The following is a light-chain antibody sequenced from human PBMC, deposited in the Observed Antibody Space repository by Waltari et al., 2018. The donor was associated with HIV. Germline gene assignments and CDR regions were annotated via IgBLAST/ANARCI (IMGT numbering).Light chain of an antibody. V-gene: IGLV2-14*01. CDR3: ASYISSASPE. J-gene: IGLJ3*02. CDR2: EVS. Sequence: QSALTQPASVSGSPGQSITISCAGTSSDLRDYNSVSWYQHHPGKVPKVIIYEVSNRPSGGSSRFSGSISANTASLTISGLQPEDEADYFCASYISSASPEFGGGTKVTVL. CDR1: SSDLRDYNS.